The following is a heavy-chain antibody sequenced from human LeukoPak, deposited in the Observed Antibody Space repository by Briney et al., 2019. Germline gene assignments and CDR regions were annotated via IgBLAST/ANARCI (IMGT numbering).Heavy chain of an antibody. J-gene: IGHJ6*03. D-gene: IGHD3-3*01. CDR1: GYTFTSYD. CDR2: MNPNRGNT. CDR3: ARAPSSYYDFWSGYYYYYYYMDV. V-gene: IGHV1-8*01. Sequence: ASVKVSCKASGYTFTSYDTNWVRQATGQGLEWMGWMNPNRGNTGYAQKFQGRVTMTRNTSISTAYMELSSLRSEDTAVYYCARAPSSYYDFWSGYYYYYYYMDVWGKGTTVTVSS.